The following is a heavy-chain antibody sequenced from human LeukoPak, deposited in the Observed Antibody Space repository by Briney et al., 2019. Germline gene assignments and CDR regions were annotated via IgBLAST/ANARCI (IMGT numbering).Heavy chain of an antibody. V-gene: IGHV4-34*01. Sequence: SETLSLTCGVYNGSFSGYYWTWIRQPPGKGLEWIGEIHRSGNTNYNPSLKGRVTISVDSSNNHVYLTLNSVTAADTAVYYCAASLWFGINPEYWGQGTLVTVSS. J-gene: IGHJ4*02. CDR1: NGSFSGYY. D-gene: IGHD3-10*01. CDR3: AASLWFGINPEY. CDR2: IHRSGNT.